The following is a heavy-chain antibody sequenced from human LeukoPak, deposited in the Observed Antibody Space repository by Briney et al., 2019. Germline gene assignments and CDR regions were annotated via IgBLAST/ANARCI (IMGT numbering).Heavy chain of an antibody. CDR2: ISGSGDST. Sequence: GGSLRLSCAASGFTFSSYAMSWVRRAPGKGLEWVSAISGSGDSTYNADSVRGRFTISRDNSKNTLYLQMDSLRAEDTAMYYCAREILAPGKTHEYWGQGTLVTVSS. CDR3: AREILAPGKTHEY. CDR1: GFTFSSYA. J-gene: IGHJ4*02. V-gene: IGHV3-23*01.